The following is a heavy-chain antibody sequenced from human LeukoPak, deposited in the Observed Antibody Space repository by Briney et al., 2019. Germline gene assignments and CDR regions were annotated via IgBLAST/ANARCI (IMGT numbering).Heavy chain of an antibody. CDR3: ARDAGLGARTERGEHYYYGMDV. Sequence: AGSLRLSCAASGFTFSSYNRNWVRQAPGKGLEWISYISSSSSTIYYADSVKGRSTISRDNAKNSLNLQMNSLRDEDTAVYYCARDAGLGARTERGEHYYYGMDVWGQGTTVTVSS. CDR2: ISSSSSTI. D-gene: IGHD1-26*01. CDR1: GFTFSSYN. J-gene: IGHJ6*02. V-gene: IGHV3-48*02.